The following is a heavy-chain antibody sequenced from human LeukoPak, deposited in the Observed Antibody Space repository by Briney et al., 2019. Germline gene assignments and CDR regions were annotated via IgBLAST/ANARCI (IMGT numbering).Heavy chain of an antibody. CDR2: IYPRDGST. J-gene: IGHJ4*02. CDR3: ARDQEGFDY. Sequence: ASVKVSCTPSGYTFTDYAINWVRQAPGQGLEWVGMIYPRDGSTSYAQNFQGRVTVTRDTSTSTVHMELSGLTSEDTAVYYCARDQEGFDYWGQGTLVTVSS. V-gene: IGHV1-46*01. CDR1: GYTFTDYA.